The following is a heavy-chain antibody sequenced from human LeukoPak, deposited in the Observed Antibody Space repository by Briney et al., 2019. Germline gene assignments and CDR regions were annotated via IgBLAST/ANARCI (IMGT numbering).Heavy chain of an antibody. J-gene: IGHJ4*02. D-gene: IGHD1-26*01. V-gene: IGHV4-59*08. CDR2: IYYSGST. CDR3: ARLSILGATNFDY. CDR1: GASITSYY. Sequence: SETLSLTCTVSGASITSYYWSRIRQPPGKGLEWIGYIYYSGSTTYKPSLKSRVTISVDTSKNQFSLKLSSVTAADTAVYYCARLSILGATNFDYWGQGTLVTVSS.